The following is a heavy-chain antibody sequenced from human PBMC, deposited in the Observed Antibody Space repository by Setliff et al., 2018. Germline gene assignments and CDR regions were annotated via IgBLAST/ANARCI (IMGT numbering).Heavy chain of an antibody. Sequence: PGESPKISCKGSGYSFTSYWIGWVRQMPGKGLEWMGIIYPGDSDTRYSPSFQGQVTISADKSISTAYLQWSSLKASDTAMYYCARREVEVAGTSYYYYMDVWGKGTTVTVSS. CDR3: ARREVEVAGTSYYYYMDV. CDR1: GYSFTSYW. V-gene: IGHV5-51*01. J-gene: IGHJ6*03. D-gene: IGHD6-19*01. CDR2: IYPGDSDT.